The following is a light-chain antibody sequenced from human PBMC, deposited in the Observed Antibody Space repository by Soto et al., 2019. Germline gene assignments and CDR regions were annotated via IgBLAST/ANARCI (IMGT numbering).Light chain of an antibody. Sequence: QSVLTQPPSVSGAPGQRVIISCTGSSANIGAGYDVHWYQQLPGTAPKLLIYGNHNRPSGVPDRFSGSKSGTSASLTITGLQAEDEADYYCQSYDSSLSPKWLFGGGTKLTVL. V-gene: IGLV1-40*01. J-gene: IGLJ3*02. CDR1: SANIGAGYD. CDR2: GNH. CDR3: QSYDSSLSPKWL.